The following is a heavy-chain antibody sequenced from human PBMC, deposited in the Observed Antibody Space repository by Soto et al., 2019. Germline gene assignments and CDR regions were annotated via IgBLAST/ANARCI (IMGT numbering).Heavy chain of an antibody. J-gene: IGHJ6*02. CDR2: ISYDGSNK. D-gene: IGHD2-21*01. Sequence: QVQLVESGEGVVQPGRSLRLSCAASGFTFSSYGMHWVRQAPGKGLEWVAVISYDGSNKYYADSVKGRFTISRDNSKNTLYLQMNSLRAEDTAVYYCAKDVEDYSGMDVWGQGTTVTVSS. CDR3: AKDVEDYSGMDV. V-gene: IGHV3-30*18. CDR1: GFTFSSYG.